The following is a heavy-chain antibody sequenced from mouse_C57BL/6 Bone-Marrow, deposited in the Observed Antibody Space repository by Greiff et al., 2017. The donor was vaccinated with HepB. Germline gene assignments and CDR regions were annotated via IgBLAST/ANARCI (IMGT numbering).Heavy chain of an antibody. V-gene: IGHV1-34*01. D-gene: IGHD2-4*01. CDR3: EGLRRGGFAY. Sequence: VQLQQPGPELVKPGASVKMSCKASGYTFTDYYMHWVKQSHGKSLEWIGYIYPNNGGNGYNQKFKGKATLTVDKSSSTAYMELRSLTSEDAAVALCEGLRRGGFAYWGQGTLVTVSA. CDR2: IYPNNGGN. CDR1: GYTFTDYY. J-gene: IGHJ3*01.